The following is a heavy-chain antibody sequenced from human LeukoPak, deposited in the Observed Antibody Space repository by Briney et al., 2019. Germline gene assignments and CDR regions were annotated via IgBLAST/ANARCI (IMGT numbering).Heavy chain of an antibody. D-gene: IGHD2-2*01. CDR1: GYSFTSYW. V-gene: IGHV5-51*01. CDR2: IYPGDSDT. Sequence: GESLKISFKGSGYSFTSYWIGWVRRMPGKGLEGMGIIYPGDSDTRYSPSFQGQVTISADKSISTAYLQWSSLKASDTAMYYCARLWDIVVAPGFDYWGQGTLVTVSS. CDR3: ARLWDIVVAPGFDY. J-gene: IGHJ4*02.